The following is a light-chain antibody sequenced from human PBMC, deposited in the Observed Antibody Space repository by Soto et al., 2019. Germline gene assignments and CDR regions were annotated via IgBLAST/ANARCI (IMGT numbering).Light chain of an antibody. J-gene: IGLJ1*01. V-gene: IGLV2-23*02. CDR2: EVN. CDR3: YSYAGSYIYYV. Sequence: QSGLTQTASVSGSPGESIAIYYTGTSRDVGKYNLVSWYQQNPGKAPRLMIFEVNKRPSGVSDRFSGSKSGNTASLTISGLQADDEADYYCYSYAGSYIYYVFGAGTKVTVL. CDR1: SRDVGKYNL.